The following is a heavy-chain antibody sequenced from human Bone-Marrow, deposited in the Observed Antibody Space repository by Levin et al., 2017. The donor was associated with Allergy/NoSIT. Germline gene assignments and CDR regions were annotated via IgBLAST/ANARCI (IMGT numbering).Heavy chain of an antibody. D-gene: IGHD4-17*01. CDR2: IYYSGST. CDR1: GGSISSSSYY. Sequence: SETLSLTCTVSGGSISSSSYYWGWIRQPPGKGLEWIGSIYYSGSTYYNPSLKSRVTISVDTSKNQFSLKLSSVTAADTAVYYCARQGVGKSTVTFPPLFDYWGQGTLVTVSS. J-gene: IGHJ4*02. CDR3: ARQGVGKSTVTFPPLFDY. V-gene: IGHV4-39*01.